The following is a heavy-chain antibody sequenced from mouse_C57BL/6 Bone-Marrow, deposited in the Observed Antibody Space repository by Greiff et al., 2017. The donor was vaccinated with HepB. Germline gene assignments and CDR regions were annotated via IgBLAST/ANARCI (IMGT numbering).Heavy chain of an antibody. Sequence: EVMLVESGGGLVQPKGSLKLSCAASGFTFNTYAMHWVRQAPGKGLEWVARIRSKSSNYATYYADSVKDRFTISRADSQSMLYLQMNNLKTEDTAMYYCVRDLGSNPYYAMDYWGQGTSVTVSS. CDR3: VRDLGSNPYYAMDY. V-gene: IGHV10-3*01. D-gene: IGHD2-5*01. J-gene: IGHJ4*01. CDR1: GFTFNTYA. CDR2: IRSKSSNYAT.